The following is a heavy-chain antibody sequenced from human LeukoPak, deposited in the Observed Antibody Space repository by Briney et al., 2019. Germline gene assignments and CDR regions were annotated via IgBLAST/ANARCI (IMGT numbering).Heavy chain of an antibody. CDR3: ARDGRYCSSTSCYTGFDY. J-gene: IGHJ4*02. CDR1: GGSTSSSSYY. CDR2: IYYSGST. V-gene: IGHV4-39*07. Sequence: SETLSLTCTVSGGSTSSSSYYWGWIRQPPGKGLEWIGSIYYSGSTYYNPSLKSRVTISVDTSKNQFSLKLSSVTAADTAVYYCARDGRYCSSTSCYTGFDYWGQGTLVTVSS. D-gene: IGHD2-2*02.